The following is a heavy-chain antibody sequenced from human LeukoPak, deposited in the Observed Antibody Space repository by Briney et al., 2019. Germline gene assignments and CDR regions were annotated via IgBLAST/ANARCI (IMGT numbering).Heavy chain of an antibody. J-gene: IGHJ4*02. CDR1: GFTFSSYA. CDR2: ISGSGGST. D-gene: IGHD6-13*01. Sequence: PGGSLRLSCAASGFTFSSYAMSWVRQAPGKGLEWVSAISGSGGSTYYADSVKGRFTISRDNSKNTLYLQMNSQRVEDMAVYYCAKGAAGLGGFDYWGQGTLVTVSS. V-gene: IGHV3-23*01. CDR3: AKGAAGLGGFDY.